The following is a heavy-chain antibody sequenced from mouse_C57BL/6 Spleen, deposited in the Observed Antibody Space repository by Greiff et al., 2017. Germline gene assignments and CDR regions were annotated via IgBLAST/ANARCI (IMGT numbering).Heavy chain of an antibody. J-gene: IGHJ4*01. CDR3: ASEYYDYNAMDY. Sequence: ESGPGLVKPSQSLSLTCSVTGYSITSGYYWNWIRQFPGNKLEWMGYISYDGSNNYNPSLKNRISITRDTSKNQFFLKLNSVTTEDTATYYCASEYYDYNAMDYWGQGTSVTVSS. V-gene: IGHV3-6*01. D-gene: IGHD1-1*02. CDR1: GYSITSGYY. CDR2: ISYDGSN.